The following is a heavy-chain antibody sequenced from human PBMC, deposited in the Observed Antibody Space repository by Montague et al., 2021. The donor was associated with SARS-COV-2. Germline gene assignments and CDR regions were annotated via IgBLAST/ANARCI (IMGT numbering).Heavy chain of an antibody. Sequence: CAISGDSVSTNSGTWNWVRLSPSRGLEWLGRTYYRSEWYSDYSVSVKSRISINPDTSKNQFSLKVNSVNSADTAVYYCASGVFPGDFGSGFDAFEVWGQGTMVTVSS. V-gene: IGHV6-1*01. J-gene: IGHJ3*01. CDR2: TYYRSEWYS. CDR3: ASGVFPGDFGSGFDAFEV. D-gene: IGHD3-3*01. CDR1: GDSVSTNSGT.